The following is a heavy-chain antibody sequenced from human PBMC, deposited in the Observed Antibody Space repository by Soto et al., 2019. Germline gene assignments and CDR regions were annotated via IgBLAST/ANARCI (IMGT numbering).Heavy chain of an antibody. V-gene: IGHV1-8*01. CDR1: GYSFTSYD. Sequence: QVQLVQSGAEVKKSGASVKVSCKASGYSFTSYDINWVRQATGQGLGWMGWMNPNSGNTGYAQKFQDKDTMTREPSGNTAQLGLCSPGSEDKAGCYCARPSYHYDSSGYVFGMGVWGQGTTVTVSS. D-gene: IGHD3-22*01. CDR3: ARPSYHYDSSGYVFGMGV. J-gene: IGHJ6*01. CDR2: MNPNSGNT.